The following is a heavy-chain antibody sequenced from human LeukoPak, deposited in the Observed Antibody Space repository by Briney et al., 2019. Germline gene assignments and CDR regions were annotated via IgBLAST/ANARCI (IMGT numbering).Heavy chain of an antibody. Sequence: SVKVSCKASGGTSSGYAISWVRQAPGQGREGRVGIIPIFGTANYAQKFQGRVTITADESTSTAYMELSSLRSEDTAVYYCARTVVRFLEWAPVDYYYMDVWGKGTTVTVPS. J-gene: IGHJ6*03. CDR1: GGTSSGYA. D-gene: IGHD3-3*01. CDR2: IIPIFGTA. CDR3: ARTVVRFLEWAPVDYYYMDV. V-gene: IGHV1-69*13.